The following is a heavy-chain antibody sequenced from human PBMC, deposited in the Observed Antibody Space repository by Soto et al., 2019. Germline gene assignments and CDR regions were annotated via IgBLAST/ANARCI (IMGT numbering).Heavy chain of an antibody. Sequence: SVKVSCKASGGTFSSYTISWVRQAPGQELEWMGRIIPILGIANYAQKFQGRVTITADKSTSTAYMELSSLRAEDTAVYYCARIYPPQMGVVVPAAISYYGMDVWGQGTTVTVSS. D-gene: IGHD2-2*01. V-gene: IGHV1-69*02. CDR2: IIPILGIA. CDR3: ARIYPPQMGVVVPAAISYYGMDV. CDR1: GGTFSSYT. J-gene: IGHJ6*02.